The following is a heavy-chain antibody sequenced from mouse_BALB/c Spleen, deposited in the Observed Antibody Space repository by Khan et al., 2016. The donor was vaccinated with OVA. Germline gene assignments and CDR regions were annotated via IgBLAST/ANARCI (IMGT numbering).Heavy chain of an antibody. Sequence: DVQLVESGGGLVQPGGSLKLSCAASGFTFSSYGMSWVRQTPDKRLELVATINSNGGSTYYPDSVKGRFTISRDNAENTLYLQMSSLKSEDTAMYYCARMARTINWGQGTTLTVSS. J-gene: IGHJ2*01. CDR2: INSNGGST. CDR1: GFTFSSYG. CDR3: ARMARTIN. V-gene: IGHV5-6-3*01.